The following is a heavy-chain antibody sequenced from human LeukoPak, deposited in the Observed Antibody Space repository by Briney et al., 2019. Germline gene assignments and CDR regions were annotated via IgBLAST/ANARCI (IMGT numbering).Heavy chain of an antibody. D-gene: IGHD2-2*01. V-gene: IGHV3-48*01. Sequence: GGSLRLSCAPSRFTFSSYSMNWVPPAPGKGLERVSYISSSSSARTYADAAQGRFTISRENAKNSLYLQMNSLRAEDTAVYYCARSGYCSSTSCTDDYYYGMDVWGQGTTVTVSS. CDR2: ISSSSSAR. CDR3: ARSGYCSSTSCTDDYYYGMDV. J-gene: IGHJ6*02. CDR1: RFTFSSYS.